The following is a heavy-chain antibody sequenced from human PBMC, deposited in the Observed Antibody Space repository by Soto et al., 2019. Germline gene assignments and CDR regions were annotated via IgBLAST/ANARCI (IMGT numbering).Heavy chain of an antibody. V-gene: IGHV5-51*01. CDR2: IYPGDSDT. CDR1: GYSFTSYW. J-gene: IGHJ6*02. D-gene: IGHD3-10*01. Sequence: PGESLKISCKGSGYSFTSYWIGWVRQMPGKGLEWMGIIYPGDSDTRYSPSFQGQVTISADKSISTAYLQWSSLKASDTAMYYCAGGGVRGVIARTRDYYGMDVWGQGTTVTVSS. CDR3: AGGGVRGVIARTRDYYGMDV.